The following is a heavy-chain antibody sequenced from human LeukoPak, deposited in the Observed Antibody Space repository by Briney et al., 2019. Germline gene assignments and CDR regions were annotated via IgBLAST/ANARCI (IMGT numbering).Heavy chain of an antibody. CDR3: ARGPIIDIAIVPTADEYYYMDV. V-gene: IGHV1-18*01. J-gene: IGHJ6*03. D-gene: IGHD2-2*01. Sequence: ASVKVSCKASGYTFSSYGITWVRQARGQGLEWMGCISAYNGNTNYAQKLQGRVTMTTDRSTSTAYMELRSLRSDDTAVYYCARGPIIDIAIVPTADEYYYMDVWGKGTTVTVSS. CDR2: ISAYNGNT. CDR1: GYTFSSYG.